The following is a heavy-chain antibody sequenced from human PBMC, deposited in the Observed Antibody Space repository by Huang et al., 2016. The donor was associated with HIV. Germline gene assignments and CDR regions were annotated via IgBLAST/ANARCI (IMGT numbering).Heavy chain of an antibody. CDR3: ASQHIGAAATWF. V-gene: IGHV4-39*01. CDR1: GDFISSTNYY. D-gene: IGHD6-13*01. Sequence: QLQLQESGPGQVKPSETLSLTCTVSGDFISSTNYYWGWIRQSPGTGLGWVGSVYQSGSTNYNPSLKSRVTLSGDTSRNQFSLRLNSVTAADTAVYYCASQHIGAAATWFWGRGTQVAVSS. CDR2: VYQSGST. J-gene: IGHJ4*02.